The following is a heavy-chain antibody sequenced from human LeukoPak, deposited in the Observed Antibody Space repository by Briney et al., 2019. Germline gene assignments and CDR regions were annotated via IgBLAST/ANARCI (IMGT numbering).Heavy chain of an antibody. CDR3: ARDRTRTGYSSGWYHDY. D-gene: IGHD6-19*01. CDR1: GYTFTSYD. CDR2: MNPNSGGT. V-gene: IGHV1-2*02. Sequence: VASVKVSCKASGYTFTSYDINWVRQATGQGLEWMGWMNPNSGGTNYAQKFQGRVTMTRDTSISTAYMELSRLRSDDTAVYYCARDRTRTGYSSGWYHDYWGQGTLVTVSS. J-gene: IGHJ4*02.